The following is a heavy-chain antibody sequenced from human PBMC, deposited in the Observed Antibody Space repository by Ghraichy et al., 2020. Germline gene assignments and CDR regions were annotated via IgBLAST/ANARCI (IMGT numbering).Heavy chain of an antibody. Sequence: TLSLTCAGYGGYLSGYYWSWIRQPPGKGLEWIGEINHSGSTNYNPSLKSRVTISVDTSKNQFSLKLSSVTAADTAVYYCARGTPRKITMIVVVRGSYFDYWGQGTLVTVSS. CDR3: ARGTPRKITMIVVVRGSYFDY. V-gene: IGHV4-34*01. D-gene: IGHD3-22*01. J-gene: IGHJ4*02. CDR1: GGYLSGYY. CDR2: INHSGST.